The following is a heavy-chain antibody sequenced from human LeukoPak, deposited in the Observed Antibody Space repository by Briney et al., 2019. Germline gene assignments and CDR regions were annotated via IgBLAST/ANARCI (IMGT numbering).Heavy chain of an antibody. Sequence: SVKVSCKASGGTFSSYAISWVRQAPGQGLEWMGGIIPIFGTANYAQKFQGRVTITADESTSTAYMELSSLRSEDTAVYYCARIDRTAGIFDYWGQGTLVTVSS. CDR3: ARIDRTAGIFDY. V-gene: IGHV1-69*13. D-gene: IGHD6-13*01. J-gene: IGHJ4*02. CDR2: IIPIFGTA. CDR1: GGTFSSYA.